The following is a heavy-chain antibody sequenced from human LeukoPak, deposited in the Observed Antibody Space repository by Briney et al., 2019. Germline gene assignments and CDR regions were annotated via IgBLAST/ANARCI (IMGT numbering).Heavy chain of an antibody. J-gene: IGHJ4*02. Sequence: GGSLRLSCAASGFTFSSYSMNWVRQAPGKGLEWVSYISSDSSTIYYADSVKGRFTISRDNSKNTLYLQMNSLRAEDTAVYYCAKAQDIVVVPAAMGFDYWGQGTLVTVSS. CDR2: ISSDSSTI. CDR3: AKAQDIVVVPAAMGFDY. CDR1: GFTFSSYS. D-gene: IGHD2-2*01. V-gene: IGHV3-48*01.